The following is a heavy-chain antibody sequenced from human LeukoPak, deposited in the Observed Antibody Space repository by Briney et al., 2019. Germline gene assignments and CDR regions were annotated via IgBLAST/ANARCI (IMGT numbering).Heavy chain of an antibody. CDR3: AKMYYDSSAYKYAFDI. V-gene: IGHV3-23*01. CDR2: ISTSGGKT. J-gene: IGHJ3*02. D-gene: IGHD3-22*01. Sequence: GGSPRLSCAASGFTFSNYGLSWVRQGPGKGLEWVSTISTSGGKTYYADSVKGRFTISRDNSKDTLYLQMNSLRAEDTAVYFCAKMYYDSSAYKYAFDIRGQGTMVTVSS. CDR1: GFTFSNYG.